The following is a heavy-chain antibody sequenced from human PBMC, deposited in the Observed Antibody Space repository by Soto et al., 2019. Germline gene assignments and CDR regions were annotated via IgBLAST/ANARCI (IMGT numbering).Heavy chain of an antibody. Sequence: SETLSLTCTVSGFAISRGYYWSWVRQPPGKGLEWIGSIYHSVSSYHNPSLATRLGLSIDTSKNQFTLNLQSVTAADTALYFCAREKVGTTFFDNWGQGIQVTVSS. V-gene: IGHV4-38-2*02. CDR1: GFAISRGYY. D-gene: IGHD1-1*01. CDR3: AREKVGTTFFDN. J-gene: IGHJ4*02. CDR2: IYHSVSS.